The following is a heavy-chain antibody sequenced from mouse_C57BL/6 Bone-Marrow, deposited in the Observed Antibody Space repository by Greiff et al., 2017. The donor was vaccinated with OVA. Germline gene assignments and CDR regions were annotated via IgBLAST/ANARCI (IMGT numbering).Heavy chain of an antibody. Sequence: EVMLVESGGGLVKPGGSLKLSCAASGFTFSGSGMRWVRQAPEKGLEWVGYICSGSSTIYYADTVKGRFTIARDNAKNTLFLQMTSLRSEDTAMYYCARGLVSLLTTVVADWGQGTTLTVSS. CDR2: ICSGSSTI. J-gene: IGHJ2*01. V-gene: IGHV5-17*01. D-gene: IGHD1-1*01. CDR1: GFTFSGSG. CDR3: ARGLVSLLTTVVAD.